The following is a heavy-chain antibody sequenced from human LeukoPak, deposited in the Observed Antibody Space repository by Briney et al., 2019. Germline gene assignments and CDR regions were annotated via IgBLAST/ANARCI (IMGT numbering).Heavy chain of an antibody. J-gene: IGHJ6*04. Sequence: SETLSLTCAVYGGSFSGYYWSWIRQPAGKGLEWIGEINHSGSTNYNPSLKSRVTISVDTSKNQFSLKLSSVTATDTAVYYCARAGYSGSDFSVWGKGSTVTVSP. V-gene: IGHV4-34*01. CDR1: GGSFSGYY. D-gene: IGHD5-12*01. CDR3: ARAGYSGSDFSV. CDR2: INHSGST.